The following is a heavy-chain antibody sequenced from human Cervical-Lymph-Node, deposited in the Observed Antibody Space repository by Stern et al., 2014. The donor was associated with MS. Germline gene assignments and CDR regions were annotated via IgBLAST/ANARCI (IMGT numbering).Heavy chain of an antibody. CDR1: GFTFSSYG. CDR3: AKGDSSSPLEY. V-gene: IGHV3-33*06. D-gene: IGHD6-6*01. CDR2: IWYDGSNK. J-gene: IGHJ4*02. Sequence: MQLVESGGGVVQPGRSLRLSCAASGFTFSSYGIHWVRQTPGKGLEWVAVIWYDGSNKYYADSVKGRFTISRDNSENTAYLQMNSLRVEDTAVYYCAKGDSSSPLEYWGQGTRVTVSS.